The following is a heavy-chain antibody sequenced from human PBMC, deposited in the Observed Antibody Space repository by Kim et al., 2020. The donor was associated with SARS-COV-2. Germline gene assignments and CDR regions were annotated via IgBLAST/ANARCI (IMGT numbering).Heavy chain of an antibody. CDR3: TTDRISWDIWNEYFQH. Sequence: PVKGRFTISRDDSKNTLYLQMNSLKTEDTAVYYCTTDRISWDIWNEYFQHWGQGTLVTVSS. V-gene: IGHV3-15*01. D-gene: IGHD6-13*01. J-gene: IGHJ1*01.